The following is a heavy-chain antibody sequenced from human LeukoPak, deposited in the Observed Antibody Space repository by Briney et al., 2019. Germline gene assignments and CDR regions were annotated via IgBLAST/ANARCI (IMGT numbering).Heavy chain of an antibody. V-gene: IGHV3-43D*03. J-gene: IGHJ6*03. D-gene: IGHD6-13*01. CDR2: ISWDGGST. CDR3: AKDRSSSWYTSSYYYMDV. Sequence: PGGCLRLSCAASGFTFVDYAMHSVRQAPGKWLEWVSLISWDGGSTYCANSVKGRFTISRDNSKNSLYLQMNSLRAEDTALYYRAKDRSSSWYTSSYYYMDVWGKGTTVTVSS. CDR1: GFTFVDYA.